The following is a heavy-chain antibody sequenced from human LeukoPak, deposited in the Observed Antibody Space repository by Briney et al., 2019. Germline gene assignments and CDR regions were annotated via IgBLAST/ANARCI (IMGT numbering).Heavy chain of an antibody. J-gene: IGHJ4*02. V-gene: IGHV1-69*01. CDR2: IIPIFGTA. D-gene: IGHD6-19*01. CDR1: GGTFSSYA. CDR3: ARRGYSNGWPLKYFDS. Sequence: SVKVSCKASGGTFSSYAISWVRQAPGQGLEWMGGIIPIFGTANYAQKFQGRVTITADESTSTAYMELSSLRSEDTAVYYCARRGYSNGWPLKYFDSWGQGTLVTVSS.